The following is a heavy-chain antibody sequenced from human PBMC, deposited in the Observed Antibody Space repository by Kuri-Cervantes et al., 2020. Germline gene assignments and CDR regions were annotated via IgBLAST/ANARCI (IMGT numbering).Heavy chain of an antibody. CDR3: ATGGTQSYYDILTGRGGPYYYGMDV. D-gene: IGHD3-9*01. V-gene: IGHV1-69*02. Sequence: SVKVSCKASGSTFNSYTITWVRQAPGQGLEWMGRIIPILGIANYAQKFQGRVTITANKSTSTAYMELSSLRSEDTAVYYCATGGTQSYYDILTGRGGPYYYGMDVWGQGTTVTVSS. CDR2: IIPILGIA. J-gene: IGHJ6*02. CDR1: GSTFNSYT.